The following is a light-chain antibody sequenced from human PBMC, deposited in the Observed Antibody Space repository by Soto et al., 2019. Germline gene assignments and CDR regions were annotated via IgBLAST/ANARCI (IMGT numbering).Light chain of an antibody. CDR3: QQYGSSPTWT. Sequence: ESVLTQSPGTLSLSPGERATLSCRASQSVSSNYLAWYQQKPGHAPRLLIYGASTRATGIPDRFSGSGSGTDFTLTISRLEPEDSAGYYCQQYGSSPTWTFGQGTKVEI. J-gene: IGKJ1*01. CDR2: GAS. CDR1: QSVSSNY. V-gene: IGKV3-20*01.